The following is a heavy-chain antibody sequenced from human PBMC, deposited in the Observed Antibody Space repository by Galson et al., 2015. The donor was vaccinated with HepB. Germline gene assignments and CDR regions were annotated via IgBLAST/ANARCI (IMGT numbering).Heavy chain of an antibody. CDR3: ARGNFGSGNYAFDI. CDR1: GFTFNIFW. D-gene: IGHD3-10*01. V-gene: IGHV3-74*01. Sequence: SLRLSCAASGFTFNIFWMHWVRQAPGKGLVWVSRVNGDGTNSNYADSVKGRFTISRDNAKNTLYLQMKSLRAEDTALYYCARGNFGSGNYAFDIWGQGTKVTVSS. CDR2: VNGDGTNS. J-gene: IGHJ3*02.